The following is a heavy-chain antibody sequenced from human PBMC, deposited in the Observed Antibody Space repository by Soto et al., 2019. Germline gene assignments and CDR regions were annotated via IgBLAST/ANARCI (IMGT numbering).Heavy chain of an antibody. Sequence: PSETLSLTCTVSVGSVSSGDYYWSWIRRPPGKGLEGVGYIYYSGSSLSNPSLKSRVSMSVDTSKNQFSLKLNSGTAADTAVYYCARVATGASRPFDYWGQGTLVTVSS. CDR1: VGSVSSGDYY. J-gene: IGHJ4*02. D-gene: IGHD1-1*01. CDR3: ARVATGASRPFDY. CDR2: IYYSGSS. V-gene: IGHV4-30-4*01.